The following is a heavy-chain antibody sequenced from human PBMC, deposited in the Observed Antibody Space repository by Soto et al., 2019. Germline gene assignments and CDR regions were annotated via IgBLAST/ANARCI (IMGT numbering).Heavy chain of an antibody. CDR3: AASCVACGGFNYYGMDV. V-gene: IGHV4-31*03. Sequence: QVQLQESGPGLVKPSQTLSLTCTVSGGSISSGGYYWYWIRQHPGKGLEWIGYIYYSGTTYYNPFFKSRVTISVDTSKNQFSLKLSSVTAADTAVYYCAASCVACGGFNYYGMDVWGQGTTVTVSS. CDR1: GGSISSGGYY. J-gene: IGHJ6*02. D-gene: IGHD2-21*01. CDR2: IYYSGTT.